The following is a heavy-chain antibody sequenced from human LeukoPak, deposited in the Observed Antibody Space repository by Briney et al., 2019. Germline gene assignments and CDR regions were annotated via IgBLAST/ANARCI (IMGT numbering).Heavy chain of an antibody. CDR1: GFTFDDYA. CDR2: ISWNSGSI. Sequence: GRSLRLSCAASGFTFDDYAMHWVRQAPGRGLEWVSGISWNSGSIGYADSVKGRFTISRDNAKNSLYLQMNSLRAEDTALYYCARTDYYDSSGYYKWGQGNLVTVSS. J-gene: IGHJ4*02. CDR3: ARTDYYDSSGYYK. D-gene: IGHD3-22*01. V-gene: IGHV3-9*01.